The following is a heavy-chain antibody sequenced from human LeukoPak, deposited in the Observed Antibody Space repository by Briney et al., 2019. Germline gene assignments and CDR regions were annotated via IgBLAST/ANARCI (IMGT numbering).Heavy chain of an antibody. Sequence: PGGSLRLSCAASGFTFSSYSMNWVRQAPGKGLEWVSSISSSSSYIYYADSVKGRFTISRDNAKNSLYLQMNSLRAEDTAVYYCARDLARGVPAAILGYWGQGTLVTVSS. V-gene: IGHV3-21*01. CDR1: GFTFSSYS. CDR2: ISSSSSYI. J-gene: IGHJ4*02. CDR3: ARDLARGVPAAILGY. D-gene: IGHD2-2*02.